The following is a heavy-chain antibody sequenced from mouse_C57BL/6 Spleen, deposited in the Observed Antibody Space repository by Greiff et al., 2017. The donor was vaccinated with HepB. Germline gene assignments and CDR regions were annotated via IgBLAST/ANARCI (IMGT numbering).Heavy chain of an antibody. D-gene: IGHD2-4*01. CDR3: ATPYDYDEGGPFDY. CDR1: GYSFTDYN. V-gene: IGHV1-39*01. Sequence: VHVKQSGPELVKPGASVKISCKASGYSFTDYNMNWVKQSNGKSLEWIGVINPNYGTTSYNQKFKGKATLTVDQSSSTAYMQLNSLTSEDSAVYYCATPYDYDEGGPFDYWGQGTTLTVSS. J-gene: IGHJ2*01. CDR2: INPNYGTT.